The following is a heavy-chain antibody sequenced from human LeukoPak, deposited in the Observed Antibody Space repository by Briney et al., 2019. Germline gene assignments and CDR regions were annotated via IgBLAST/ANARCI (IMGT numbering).Heavy chain of an antibody. CDR3: ARVGTYYDFWRLDYYYYGMDV. CDR2: ISGSGGST. J-gene: IGHJ6*02. D-gene: IGHD3-3*01. Sequence: GGSLRLSCAASGFTFSSYAMSWVRQAPGKGLEWVSAISGSGGSTYYADSVKGRFTISRDNSKNTLYLQMNSLRAGDTAVYYCARVGTYYDFWRLDYYYYGMDVWGQGTTVTVSS. CDR1: GFTFSSYA. V-gene: IGHV3-23*01.